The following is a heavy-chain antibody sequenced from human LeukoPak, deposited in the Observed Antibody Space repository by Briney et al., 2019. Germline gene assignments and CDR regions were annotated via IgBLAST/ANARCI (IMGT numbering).Heavy chain of an antibody. CDR1: GGSISSYY. Sequence: ASETLSLTCTVSGGSISSYYWSWIRQPPGKGLEWIGYIYYSGSTNYNPSLKSRVTISVDTSKNQFSLKLSSVTAADTAVYYCARHIFGHLFDYWGQGTLVLVSS. CDR3: ARHIFGHLFDY. CDR2: IYYSGST. J-gene: IGHJ4*02. D-gene: IGHD3-3*02. V-gene: IGHV4-59*01.